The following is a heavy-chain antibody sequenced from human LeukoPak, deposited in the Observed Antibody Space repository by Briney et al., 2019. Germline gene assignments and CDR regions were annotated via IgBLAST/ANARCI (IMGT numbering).Heavy chain of an antibody. CDR2: ISSSSSYI. Sequence: GGSLRLSCAASGLTFSSYSMNWVRQAPGKGLEWVSSISSSSSYIYYADSVKGRFTISRDNSKNTLYLQMNSLRAEDTAVYYCARATTPYSSSWYYYYYMVVWGKGTTVTVSS. CDR1: GLTFSSYS. CDR3: ARATTPYSSSWYYYYYMVV. D-gene: IGHD6-13*01. J-gene: IGHJ6*03. V-gene: IGHV3-21*04.